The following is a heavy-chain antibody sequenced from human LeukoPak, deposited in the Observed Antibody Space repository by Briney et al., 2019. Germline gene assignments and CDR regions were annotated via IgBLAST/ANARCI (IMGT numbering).Heavy chain of an antibody. CDR1: GYSISSGFY. CDR3: ARDAPLDIGTYYDFWSGYYRSKYYYYMDV. J-gene: IGHJ6*03. CDR2: IYHSRST. D-gene: IGHD3-3*01. V-gene: IGHV4-38-2*02. Sequence: PSETLSLTCTVSGYSISSGFYWGWIRQPPRKGLAWIGSIYHSRSTYYNPSLKTRVTISVDTSKNQFSLTLSSVTAADTAVYYCARDAPLDIGTYYDFWSGYYRSKYYYYMDVWGKGTTVTVSS.